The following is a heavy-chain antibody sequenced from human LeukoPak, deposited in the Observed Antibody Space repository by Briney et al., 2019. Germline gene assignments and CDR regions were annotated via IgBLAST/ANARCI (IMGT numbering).Heavy chain of an antibody. D-gene: IGHD6-19*01. CDR2: ISGSGDNT. Sequence: PGGSLRLSCAASGFTFSTYAMSWVRQAPGKGLEWVSAISGSGDNTYYTDSVRGRFTISRDNSRNTVYLQLNSLRAEDTAVYYCAKEVHSGRHSIHLDYWGQGTLVTASS. J-gene: IGHJ4*02. V-gene: IGHV3-23*01. CDR3: AKEVHSGRHSIHLDY. CDR1: GFTFSTYA.